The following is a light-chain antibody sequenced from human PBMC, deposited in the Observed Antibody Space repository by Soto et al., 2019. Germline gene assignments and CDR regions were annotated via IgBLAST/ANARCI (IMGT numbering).Light chain of an antibody. CDR3: QQYYNTPPT. V-gene: IGKV4-1*01. CDR2: WAS. Sequence: DIVMTQSPDSLAVSLGERATINCKSSQSVLYSSDNKNYLAWYQQKPGQGPKLLIYWASTRESGVPDRFSGSGSGTDFTLTISSLQAEDVAVYSCQQYYNTPPTFGLGTKVDIK. CDR1: QSVLYSSDNKNY. J-gene: IGKJ1*01.